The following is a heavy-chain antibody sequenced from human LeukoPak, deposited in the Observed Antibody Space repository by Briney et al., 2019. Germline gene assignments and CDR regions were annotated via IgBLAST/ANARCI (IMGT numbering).Heavy chain of an antibody. V-gene: IGHV1-18*01. D-gene: IGHD1-26*01. Sequence: ASVKVSCKTSGYSENFYGITWVRQVAGQGLEWMGWISAQHGQTEYAPNSQDRVTMTTDTYTNTAYMELRSLRSDDTAVYYCARSPPFSLVGATGWFDPWGQGTLVTVSS. J-gene: IGHJ5*02. CDR1: GYSENFYG. CDR2: ISAQHGQT. CDR3: ARSPPFSLVGATGWFDP.